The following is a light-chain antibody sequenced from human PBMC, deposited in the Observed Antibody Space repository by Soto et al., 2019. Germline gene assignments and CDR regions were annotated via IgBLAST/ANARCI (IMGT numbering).Light chain of an antibody. CDR2: EVS. Sequence: QSALTQPASVSGSPGQSITISCTGTSGDVGGYNYVSWYQQHPGKAPKLMIYEVSNRPSGVSNRFSGSKSGNTASLTISGLQAEDEADYYCGSYTSSSTLVFGGGTKLTVL. CDR3: GSYTSSSTLV. J-gene: IGLJ2*01. CDR1: SGDVGGYNY. V-gene: IGLV2-14*01.